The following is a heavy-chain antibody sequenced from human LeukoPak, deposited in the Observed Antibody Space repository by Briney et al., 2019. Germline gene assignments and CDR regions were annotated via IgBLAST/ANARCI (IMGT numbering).Heavy chain of an antibody. V-gene: IGHV3-7*04. CDR2: IKQDGSEK. CDR3: ARDIRYDYVWGSYRYPYFDY. CDR1: GFTFSSYW. D-gene: IGHD3-16*02. Sequence: AGGSLRLSCAASGFTFSSYWMSWVRQAPGKGLEWVANIKQDGSEKYYVDSVKGRFTISRDNAKNSLYLQMNSLRAEDTAVYYCARDIRYDYVWGSYRYPYFDYWGQGTLVTVSS. J-gene: IGHJ4*02.